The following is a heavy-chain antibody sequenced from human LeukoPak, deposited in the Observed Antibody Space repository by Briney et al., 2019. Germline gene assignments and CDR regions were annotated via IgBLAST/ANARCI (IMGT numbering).Heavy chain of an antibody. Sequence: GASVKVSCKASGYTFTSYYMHWVRQAPGQGLEWMGWINPNSGGTNYAQKFQGRVTMTRDTSISTAYMELSRLRSDDTAVYYCARVRFDSSGYYGFDYWGQGTLVTVSS. V-gene: IGHV1-2*02. D-gene: IGHD3-22*01. CDR1: GYTFTSYY. CDR3: ARVRFDSSGYYGFDY. CDR2: INPNSGGT. J-gene: IGHJ4*02.